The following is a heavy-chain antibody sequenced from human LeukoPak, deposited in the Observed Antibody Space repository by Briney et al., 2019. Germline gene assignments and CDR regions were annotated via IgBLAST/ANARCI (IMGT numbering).Heavy chain of an antibody. CDR2: TYYSGIT. Sequence: SETLSLTCTVSGGSISSSSYYWGWIRQPPGKGLEWIGTTYYSGITYYSPSLKSRVTISVDTSKNQFSLRLSSVTAADTAVYYCARALGGAPVDYWGQGTLVTVSS. CDR1: GGSISSSSYY. V-gene: IGHV4-39*01. J-gene: IGHJ4*02. D-gene: IGHD1-26*01. CDR3: ARALGGAPVDY.